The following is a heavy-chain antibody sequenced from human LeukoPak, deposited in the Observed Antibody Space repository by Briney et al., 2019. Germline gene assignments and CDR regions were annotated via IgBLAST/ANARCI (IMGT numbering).Heavy chain of an antibody. J-gene: IGHJ6*02. CDR3: ARDFSATAGLDV. CDR2: ISNNGGYT. D-gene: IGHD1-26*01. V-gene: IGHV3-23*01. CDR1: GFTFSSSA. Sequence: PGGSLRLSCAASGFTFSSSAMSWVRQAPGKGLEWVSAISNNGGYTYYADSVQGRFTISRDNSKSTLCLQMNSLRAEDTAVYYCARDFSATAGLDVWGQGTTVTVSS.